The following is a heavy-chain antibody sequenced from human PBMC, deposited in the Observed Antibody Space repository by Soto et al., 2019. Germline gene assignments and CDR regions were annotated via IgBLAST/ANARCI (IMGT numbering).Heavy chain of an antibody. Sequence: GGSLRLSCAASGFSVRTNYMSWVRQAPGKGLEWVSVIESGGSIYYADSVKGRFIISRDYAKNTVYLQMNTLRVEDTAVYYCARAGVTPDFFDYWGQGALVTVSS. J-gene: IGHJ4*02. CDR1: GFSVRTNY. CDR3: ARAGVTPDFFDY. D-gene: IGHD2-21*02. V-gene: IGHV3-53*01. CDR2: IESGGSI.